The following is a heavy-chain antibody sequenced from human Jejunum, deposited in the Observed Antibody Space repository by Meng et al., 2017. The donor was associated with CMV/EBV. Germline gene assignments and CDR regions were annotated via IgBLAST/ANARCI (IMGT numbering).Heavy chain of an antibody. V-gene: IGHV4-59*01. J-gene: IGHJ6*02. CDR2: IHYSGST. Sequence: VSISGYYWSWIRQPPGKGLEWIGYIHYSGSTIDNPSLKSRVTISVDSSKKQISLKLTSVTAADTAVYYCARDGGGNSPYYYYGMDVWGQGTTVTVSS. CDR3: ARDGGGNSPYYYYGMDV. D-gene: IGHD3-16*01. CDR1: VSISGYY.